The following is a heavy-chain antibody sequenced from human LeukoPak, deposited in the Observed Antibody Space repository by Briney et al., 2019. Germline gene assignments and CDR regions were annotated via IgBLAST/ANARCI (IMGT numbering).Heavy chain of an antibody. J-gene: IGHJ3*02. Sequence: GGSLRLSCAASGFPFSDQEMNLVRQAPGKGLEWVSYISSSGSDKYYPDSVKGRFAISRDNPKNSLYLQMNSLRAEDTAVYYCARRTSGAFAIGRQGTKVTVSS. CDR3: ARRTSGAFAI. CDR2: ISSSGSDK. CDR1: GFPFSDQE. V-gene: IGHV3-48*03.